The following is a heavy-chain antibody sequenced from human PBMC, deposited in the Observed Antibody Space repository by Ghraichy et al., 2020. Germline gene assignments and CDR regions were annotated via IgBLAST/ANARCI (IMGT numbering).Heavy chain of an antibody. CDR3: ARDGTYYYDSSGYYYDY. CDR2: IIPIFGTA. D-gene: IGHD3-22*01. J-gene: IGHJ4*02. CDR1: GGTFSSYA. Sequence: SVKVSCKASGGTFSSYAISWVRQAPGQGLEWMGGIIPIFGTANYAQKFQGRVTITADKSTSTAYMELSSLRSEDTAVYYCARDGTYYYDSSGYYYDYWGQGTLVTVSS. V-gene: IGHV1-69*06.